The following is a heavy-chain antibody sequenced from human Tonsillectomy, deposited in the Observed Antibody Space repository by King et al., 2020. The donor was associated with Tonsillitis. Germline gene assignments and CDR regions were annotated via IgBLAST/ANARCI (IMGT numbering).Heavy chain of an antibody. Sequence: VQLQESGPGLVKPSETLSLTCTVSGGSISNYYWSWIRQPPAKGLEWIGYISYSGSTNYNPSHKSRVTISVDTSKNQFSLRLTSVTAADTAMYYCASLRGGYNPFDNWGQGTLVTVSS. J-gene: IGHJ4*02. V-gene: IGHV4-59*01. CDR1: GGSISNYY. CDR2: ISYSGST. CDR3: ASLRGGYNPFDN. D-gene: IGHD5-24*01.